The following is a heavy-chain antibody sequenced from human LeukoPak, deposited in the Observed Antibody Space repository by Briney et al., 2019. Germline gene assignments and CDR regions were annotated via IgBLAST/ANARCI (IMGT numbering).Heavy chain of an antibody. J-gene: IGHJ5*02. V-gene: IGHV3-48*03. D-gene: IGHD5-18*01. CDR3: ARASSYGPYFTS. CDR2: ISSSVSTI. Sequence: PGGSLRLSCAASGFTFSSYAMSCVRQAPGKGLEWVSYISSSVSTIYYADSVRGRFTISRDNAKNSLYLQMNSLRAEDTAVYYCARASSYGPYFTSWGQGTLVTVSS. CDR1: GFTFSSYA.